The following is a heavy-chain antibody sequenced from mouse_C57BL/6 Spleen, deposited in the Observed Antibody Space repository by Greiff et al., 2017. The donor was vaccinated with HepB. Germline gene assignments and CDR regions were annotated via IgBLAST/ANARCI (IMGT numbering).Heavy chain of an antibody. CDR2: IDPEDGDT. CDR1: GFNIKDYY. V-gene: IGHV14-1*01. Sequence: EVQGVESGAELVRPGASVKLSCTASGFNIKDYYMHWVKQRPEQGLEWIGRIDPEDGDTEYAPKFQGKATMTADTSSNTAYLQLSSLTSEDTAVYYCTTANLIYYYGSSYRDGAYWGQGTLVTVSA. D-gene: IGHD1-1*01. J-gene: IGHJ3*01. CDR3: TTANLIYYYGSSYRDGAY.